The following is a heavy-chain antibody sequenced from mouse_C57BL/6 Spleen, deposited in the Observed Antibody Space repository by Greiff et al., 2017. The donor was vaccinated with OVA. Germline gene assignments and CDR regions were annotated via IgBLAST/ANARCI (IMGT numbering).Heavy chain of an antibody. CDR2: IDPETGGT. V-gene: IGHV1-15*01. D-gene: IGHD2-2*01. J-gene: IGHJ2*01. CDR1: GYTFTDYE. CDR3: TREEVTTSFDY. Sequence: QVQLKESGAELVRPGASVTLSCKASGYTFTDYEMHWVKQTPVLGLEWIGAIDPETGGTAYNQKFTGKAILTADKSSSTADMELRSLTSEDAAVDYCTREEVTTSFDYWGQGTTLTVSS.